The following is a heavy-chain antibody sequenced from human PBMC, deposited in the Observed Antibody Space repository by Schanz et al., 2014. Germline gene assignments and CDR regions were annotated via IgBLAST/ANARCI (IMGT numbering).Heavy chain of an antibody. J-gene: IGHJ4*02. D-gene: IGHD2-15*01. CDR1: GGTFSSHA. V-gene: IGHV1-69*01. CDR3: ARDLTPVVVAATQGFPSCFDY. CDR2: ITPIFGAA. Sequence: QVQLVQSGAEVKKPGSSVKVSCKASGGTFSSHAISWVRQAPGQGLEWMGGITPIFGAANYAQKFQGRVTITADESTSTAYMELSSLRSDDTAVYYCARDLTPVVVAATQGFPSCFDYWGQGTLVTVSS.